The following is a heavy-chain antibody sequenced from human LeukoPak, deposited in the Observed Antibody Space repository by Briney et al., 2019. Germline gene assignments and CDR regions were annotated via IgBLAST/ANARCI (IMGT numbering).Heavy chain of an antibody. V-gene: IGHV1-24*01. J-gene: IGHJ4*02. CDR2: FDPEDGET. D-gene: IGHD3-22*01. Sequence: VTVSCTVSGYTLTELSMHWVRQAPGKGLEWMGGFDPEDGETIYAQKFQGRVTMTEDTSTDTAYMELSSLRSEDTAVYYCATGGPPGHYDSSGYYFGYWGQGTLVTVSS. CDR3: ATGGPPGHYDSSGYYFGY. CDR1: GYTLTELS.